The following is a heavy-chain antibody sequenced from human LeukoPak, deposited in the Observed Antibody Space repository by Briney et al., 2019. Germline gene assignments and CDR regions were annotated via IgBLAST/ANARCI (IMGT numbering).Heavy chain of an antibody. Sequence: ASVKVSCKASGYTFTGYYMHWVRQATGQRPEWMGWMSPNSGDTGYAQKFQDRVTMTRNTSISTAYMELSSLRSDDTAVYYCARGPPNWGYDYWGPGTLVTVSS. CDR2: MSPNSGDT. CDR1: GYTFTGYY. V-gene: IGHV1-8*02. J-gene: IGHJ4*02. D-gene: IGHD7-27*01. CDR3: ARGPPNWGYDY.